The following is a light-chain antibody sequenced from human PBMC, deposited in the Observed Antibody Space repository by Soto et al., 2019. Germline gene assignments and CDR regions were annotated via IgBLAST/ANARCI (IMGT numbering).Light chain of an antibody. V-gene: IGKV3-11*01. CDR1: QSVSIY. CDR3: HQYASSTGT. J-gene: IGKJ1*01. Sequence: EIVLTQSPATLSLSPGERATLSCRASQSVSIYLAWYQQKPGQAPRLLIYDASNRATGIPARFSGSGSGTDFTLTISSLEPEDSAVYYCHQYASSTGTFGQGTKVDI. CDR2: DAS.